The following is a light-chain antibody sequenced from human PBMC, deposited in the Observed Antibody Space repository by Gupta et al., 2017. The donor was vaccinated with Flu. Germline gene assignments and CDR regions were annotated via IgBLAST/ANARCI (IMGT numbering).Light chain of an antibody. J-gene: IGKJ3*01. CDR3: MQALQTPFT. CDR2: LGS. Sequence: DIVMTKSPLSLHVTPGEPASISCRSSQSLLHSNGYKYLDWYLQKPGQSPQLLIYLGSNRASGVPDRFSGSGSGTDFTLKISRVEAEDVGVYYCMQALQTPFTFGPGTKVDLK. CDR1: QSLLHSNGYKY. V-gene: IGKV2-28*01.